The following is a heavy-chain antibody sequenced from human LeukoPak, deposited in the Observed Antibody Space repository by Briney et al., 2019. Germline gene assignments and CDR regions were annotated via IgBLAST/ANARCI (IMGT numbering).Heavy chain of an antibody. CDR2: IYPGDSDT. D-gene: IGHD3-9*01. CDR3: ARLGPRYFDWLLDY. Sequence: GESLKISCKCSGYSFTSYLIGWVRQMPRKGLEWMGIIYPGDSDTRYSPSFQGQVTISADKSISTAYLQWSSLKASDTAMYDCARLGPRYFDWLLDYWGQGTLVTVSS. J-gene: IGHJ4*02. CDR1: GYSFTSYL. V-gene: IGHV5-51*01.